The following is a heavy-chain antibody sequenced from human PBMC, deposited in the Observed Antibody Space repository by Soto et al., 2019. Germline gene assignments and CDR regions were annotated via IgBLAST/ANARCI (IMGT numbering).Heavy chain of an antibody. J-gene: IGHJ6*02. V-gene: IGHV4-39*01. CDR3: ARPDYDILTGNPGV. Sequence: PSETLSLTCTVSGGSISSSSYYWGWIRQPPGKGLEWIGSIYYSGSTYYNPSLKSRVTISVDTSKNQFSLKLSSVTAADTAVYYCARPDYDILTGNPGVWGQGTTVTVSS. D-gene: IGHD3-9*01. CDR1: GGSISSSSYY. CDR2: IYYSGST.